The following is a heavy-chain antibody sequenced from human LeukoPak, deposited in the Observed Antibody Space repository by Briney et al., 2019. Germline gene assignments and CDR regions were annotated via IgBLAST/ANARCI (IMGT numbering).Heavy chain of an antibody. Sequence: SDTLSLTCTVSGGSISSSSYYWGWIRQPPGKGLEWFGSIYYSGSTYYNPSLKSRVTISVDTSKNQFSLKLSSVTAADAAVYYCARRGTPGGYGMDVWGQGTTVTVSS. CDR1: GGSISSSSYY. CDR3: ARRGTPGGYGMDV. D-gene: IGHD3-16*01. V-gene: IGHV4-39*01. CDR2: IYYSGST. J-gene: IGHJ6*02.